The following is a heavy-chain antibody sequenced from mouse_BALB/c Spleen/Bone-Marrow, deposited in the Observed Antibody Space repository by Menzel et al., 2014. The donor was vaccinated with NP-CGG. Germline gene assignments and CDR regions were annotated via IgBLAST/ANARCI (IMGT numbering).Heavy chain of an antibody. CDR1: GYTFTSYW. CDR2: INPSNGRT. Sequence: QVQLKQSGAELVKPGASVKLSRKASGYTFTSYWMHWVKQRPGQGLEWIGEINPSNGRTNYNEKFKSKATLTVDKSSSTAYMQLSSLTSEDSAVYYCARCYYGNYFDYWGQGTTLTVSS. CDR3: ARCYYGNYFDY. D-gene: IGHD2-1*01. V-gene: IGHV1S81*02. J-gene: IGHJ2*01.